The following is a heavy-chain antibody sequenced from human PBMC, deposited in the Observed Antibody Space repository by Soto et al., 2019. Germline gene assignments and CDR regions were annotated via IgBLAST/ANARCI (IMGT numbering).Heavy chain of an antibody. CDR2: INGSGGST. Sequence: WGSLRLSCAASGFTFSRFAMSCVRQAPWKGLEWVSAINGSGGSTYSADSVKGRFSISRDNSKNTLYLQMNSLRADDTAVYYCARRRDASGSYFDSWSQGTLVTVSS. CDR3: ARRRDASGSYFDS. V-gene: IGHV3-23*01. J-gene: IGHJ4*02. CDR1: GFTFSRFA. D-gene: IGHD3-10*01.